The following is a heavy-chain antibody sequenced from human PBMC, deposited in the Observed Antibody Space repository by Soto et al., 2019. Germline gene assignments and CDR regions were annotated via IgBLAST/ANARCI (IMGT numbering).Heavy chain of an antibody. CDR3: ARGRRERRRVVVADL. D-gene: IGHD2-15*01. CDR1: GGSLSDYL. J-gene: IGHJ4*02. CDR2: VNHSGNT. V-gene: IGHV4-34*01. Sequence: QVQLQQWGAGLLKPSETLSLTCAVYGGSLSDYLWSWIRQPPGKGLEWIGEVNHSGNTNYSPSLKSRVTISTDTTKNQSSLNLNSVTATDTALYFCARGRRERRRVVVADLWGQGTLVSVSS.